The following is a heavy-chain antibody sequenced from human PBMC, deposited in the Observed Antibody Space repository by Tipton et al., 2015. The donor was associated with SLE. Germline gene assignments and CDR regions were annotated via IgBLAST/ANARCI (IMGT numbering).Heavy chain of an antibody. CDR2: NNPGGGNI. Sequence: SLRLSCAASGFPFISFGVNWVRQAPGKGLGWVSYNNPGGGNIDYADSVKGRFTIPRDNAKKALYLQMDNLRAEETAVYYCGSIYWGQGTRVTV. CDR1: GFPFISFG. J-gene: IGHJ4*02. V-gene: IGHV3-48*03. CDR3: GSIY.